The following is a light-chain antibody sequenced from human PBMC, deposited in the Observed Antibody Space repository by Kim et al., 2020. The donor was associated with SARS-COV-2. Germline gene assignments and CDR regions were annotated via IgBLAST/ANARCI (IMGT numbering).Light chain of an antibody. Sequence: DIQMTQSPSSLSASVGDRVIITCQASQEISNYLNWYQQKPGKAPKLLIYDASDLETGVPSRFSGSGSGTDFILTITSLQPEDIATYYCQHYYNLPLTFGGGTKVDIK. CDR2: DAS. V-gene: IGKV1-33*01. CDR1: QEISNY. J-gene: IGKJ4*01. CDR3: QHYYNLPLT.